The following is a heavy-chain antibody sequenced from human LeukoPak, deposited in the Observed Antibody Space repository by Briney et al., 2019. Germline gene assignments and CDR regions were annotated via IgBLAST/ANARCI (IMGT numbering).Heavy chain of an antibody. CDR1: GGSFSGYY. D-gene: IGHD6-13*01. CDR3: AREAAADPWFVP. CDR2: INHSGST. J-gene: IGHJ5*02. V-gene: IGHV4-34*01. Sequence: SETLSLTCAVYGGSFSGYYWSWIRQPPGKGLEWIGEINHSGSTNYNPSLKSRVTISVDTSKNQFSLKLSSVTAADTAVYYCAREAAADPWFVPWGQGTLVTVSS.